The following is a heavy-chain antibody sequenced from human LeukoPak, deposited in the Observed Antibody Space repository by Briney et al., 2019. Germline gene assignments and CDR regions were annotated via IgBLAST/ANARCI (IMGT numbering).Heavy chain of an antibody. J-gene: IGHJ4*02. V-gene: IGHV3-13*04. D-gene: IGHD7-27*01. Sequence: GRSLRLSCAASGFTFSSYDMYWVRQATGKGLEWVSGIGTAGDTYYPDSVKGRFTISRENAKNSLYLQMNSLRAGDTAVYYCVRGWGFDYWGQGTLVTVSS. CDR3: VRGWGFDY. CDR1: GFTFSSYD. CDR2: IGTAGDT.